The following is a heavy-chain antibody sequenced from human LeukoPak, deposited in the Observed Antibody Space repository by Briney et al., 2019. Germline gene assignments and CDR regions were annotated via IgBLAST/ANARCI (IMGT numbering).Heavy chain of an antibody. CDR2: IYYSGST. CDR1: GGSISSYY. Sequence: SETLSLTCTVSGGSISSYYWSWIRQPPGKGLEWIGYIYYSGSTNYNPSLKSRVTISVDTSKNQFSLRLSSVTAADTAVYYCARTNGYNQGYFDYWGQGTLVTVSS. V-gene: IGHV4-59*12. D-gene: IGHD5-24*01. J-gene: IGHJ4*02. CDR3: ARTNGYNQGYFDY.